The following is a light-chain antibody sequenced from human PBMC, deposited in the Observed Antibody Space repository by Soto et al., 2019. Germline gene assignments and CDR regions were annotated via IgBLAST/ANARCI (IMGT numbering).Light chain of an antibody. CDR2: DAS. CDR1: QSVSSY. V-gene: IGKV3-11*01. CDR3: QQRSNWPPMYT. J-gene: IGKJ2*01. Sequence: EIVLTQSPATLSLSPGERATLSCRASQSVSSYLAWYQQKPGQAPRLLIYDASNMATGIPARFSGSGSGTDLALTISSLEPEDFAFYYCQQRSNWPPMYTFGQGTKLEIK.